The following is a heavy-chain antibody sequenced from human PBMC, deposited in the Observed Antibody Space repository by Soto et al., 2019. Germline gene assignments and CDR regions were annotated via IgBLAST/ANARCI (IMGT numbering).Heavy chain of an antibody. CDR3: YREQWLRPGGGTEPLDI. Sequence: QVQLVQSGAEVKKPGASVKISCEASGYSFTSQYVHWVRQAPGQGLEWMGIINPNGGSTTYAQKSRRRANKTGDSTPNRVHKAQKSLPCEDTDVFQCYREQWLRPGGGTEPLDIWGQGTMVTVAS. D-gene: IGHD5-12*01. V-gene: IGHV1-46*03. CDR1: GYSFTSQY. CDR2: INPNGGST. J-gene: IGHJ3*02.